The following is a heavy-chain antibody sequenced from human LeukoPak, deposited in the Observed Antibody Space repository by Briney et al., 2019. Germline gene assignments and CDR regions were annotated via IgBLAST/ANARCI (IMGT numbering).Heavy chain of an antibody. CDR1: GFTFSNAW. V-gene: IGHV3-15*01. CDR2: IKSKTDGGTT. D-gene: IGHD3-3*01. CDR3: TTEGYDFWSGPYYFDY. J-gene: IGHJ4*02. Sequence: GGSLRLSCAASGFTFSNAWMSWVRQAPGKGLEWVGRIKSKTDGGTTDYAAPVKGRFTISREDSKNTLYLQMNSLKTEDTAVYYCTTEGYDFWSGPYYFDYWGQGTLVTVST.